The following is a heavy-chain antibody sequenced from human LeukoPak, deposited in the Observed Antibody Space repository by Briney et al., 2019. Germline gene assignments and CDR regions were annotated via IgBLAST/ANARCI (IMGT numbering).Heavy chain of an antibody. J-gene: IGHJ1*01. D-gene: IGHD3-22*01. V-gene: IGHV3-20*04. CDR2: INWNGGST. CDR3: ASNRGSYYDSSGYYG. Sequence: GGSLRLSCAASGFTFDDYGMTWVRQAPGKGLEWVSGINWNGGSTGYADSVKGRFTISRDNAKNSLYLQMNSLRAEDTALYYCASNRGSYYDSSGYYGWGQGTLVTVSP. CDR1: GFTFDDYG.